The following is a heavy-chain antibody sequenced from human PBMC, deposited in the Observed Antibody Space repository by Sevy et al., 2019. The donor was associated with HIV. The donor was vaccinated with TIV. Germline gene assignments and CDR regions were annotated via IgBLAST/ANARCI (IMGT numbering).Heavy chain of an antibody. CDR2: IYSSGIT. J-gene: IGHJ4*02. V-gene: IGHV4-59*01. D-gene: IGHD2-2*01. CDR3: ATARHQRFDY. Sequence: SETLSLTCTVSGVSISNYDWSWIRQFPGEGLEWIGDIYSSGITNYNPSLQSRVSISLVTSENQLSLKLNSVTAADTAVYYCATARHQRFDYWGQGTLVTVSS. CDR1: GVSISNYD.